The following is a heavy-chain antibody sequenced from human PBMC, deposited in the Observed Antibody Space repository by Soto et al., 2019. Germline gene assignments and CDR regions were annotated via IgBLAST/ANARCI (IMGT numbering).Heavy chain of an antibody. CDR2: ISYDGSNK. CDR3: AKDPLLREKYSSGWYH. CDR1: GFTFSSYG. V-gene: IGHV3-30*18. Sequence: PGGSLRLSCAASGFTFSSYGMHWVRQAPGKGLEWVAVISYDGSNKYYADSVKGRFTISRDNSKNTLYLQMNSLRAEDTAVYYCAKDPLLREKYSSGWYHWGQGTLVTGSS. J-gene: IGHJ5*02. D-gene: IGHD6-19*01.